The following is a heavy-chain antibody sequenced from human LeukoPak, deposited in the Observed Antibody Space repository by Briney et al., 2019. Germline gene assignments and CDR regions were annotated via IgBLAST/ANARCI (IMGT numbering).Heavy chain of an antibody. CDR2: IYYSGST. D-gene: IGHD3-10*01. J-gene: IGHJ3*02. CDR3: VRVSRGGSGSGAFDI. V-gene: IGHV4-30-4*01. CDR1: NGSISSDDSY. Sequence: SETLSLTCSVSNGSISSDDSYWSCIRQSPGKGLEWIAYIYYSGSTYSTPSLKSRVTMSVDTSKNQFSLKLTSVTAADTAVYYCVRVSRGGSGSGAFDIWGQGTMVTVSS.